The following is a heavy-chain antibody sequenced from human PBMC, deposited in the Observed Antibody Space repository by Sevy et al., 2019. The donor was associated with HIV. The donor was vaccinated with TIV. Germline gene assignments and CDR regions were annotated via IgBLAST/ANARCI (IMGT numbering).Heavy chain of an antibody. CDR2: IYTSGST. D-gene: IGHD6-13*01. CDR3: ARVTGYSSSWKVQGDAFDI. J-gene: IGHJ3*02. Sequence: SETLCLTCTVSGASISSYYWSWIRQPAGKGLEWIGRIYTSGSTNYNPSLKSRVTMSVDTSKNQFSLKLSSVTAADTAVYYCARVTGYSSSWKVQGDAFDIWGQGTMVTVSS. V-gene: IGHV4-4*07. CDR1: GASISSYY.